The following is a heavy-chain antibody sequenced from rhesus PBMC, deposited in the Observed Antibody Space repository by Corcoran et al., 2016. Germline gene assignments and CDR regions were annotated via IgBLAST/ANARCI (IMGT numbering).Heavy chain of an antibody. CDR1: GGSISSSY. D-gene: IGHD2-21*01. CDR2: IYGSGSST. V-gene: IGHV4-169*02. Sequence: QLQLQESGPGLVKPSETLSVTCAVSGGSISSSYWSWIRQAPGKGLEWIGYIYGSGSSTNYNPFRECRVTLSLDTSKNQLSLKLSSVTAAATAVYYCAREIGVLVVVAIDFWGQGLRVTVSS. J-gene: IGHJ3*01. CDR3: AREIGVLVVVAIDF.